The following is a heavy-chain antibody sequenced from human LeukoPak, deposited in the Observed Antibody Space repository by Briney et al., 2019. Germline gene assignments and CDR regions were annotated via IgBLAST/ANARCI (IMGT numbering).Heavy chain of an antibody. CDR1: GFTFSGSA. D-gene: IGHD4-17*01. V-gene: IGHV3-73*01. CDR2: IRSKANSYAT. CDR3: TRQDYGDLDYYYYYMDV. J-gene: IGHJ6*03. Sequence: PGGSLRLSCAASGFTFSGSAMHWVRQASGKGLEWVGRIRSKANSYATAYAASVKGRFTISRDDSKNTAYLQMNSLKTEDTAVYYCTRQDYGDLDYYYYYMDVWGKGTTVTVSS.